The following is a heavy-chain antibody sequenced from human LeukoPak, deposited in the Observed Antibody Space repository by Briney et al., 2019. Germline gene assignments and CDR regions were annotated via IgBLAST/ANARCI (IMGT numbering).Heavy chain of an antibody. J-gene: IGHJ4*02. V-gene: IGHV4-34*01. CDR2: INHSGST. CDR3: ARLYYYGSGSYYNAATLDY. CDR1: GGSFSGYY. D-gene: IGHD3-10*01. Sequence: PSETLSLTCAVYGGSFSGYYWSWIRQPPGKGLEWIGEINHSGSTNYNPSLKSRVTISVDTSKNQFSLKLSSVTAADTAVYYCARLYYYGSGSYYNAATLDYWGQGTLVTVSS.